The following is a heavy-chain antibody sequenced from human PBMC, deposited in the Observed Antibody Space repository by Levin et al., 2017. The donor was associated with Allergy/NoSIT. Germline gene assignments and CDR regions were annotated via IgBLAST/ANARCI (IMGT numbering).Heavy chain of an antibody. Sequence: QSGGSLRLSCVVSGFTFSHFAMHWVRHTPGKGLEWVAAMSHDGSDKYYADSVKGRFTISRDNSKQTLFLQMNRLRAEDAAVYYCAKDSQDYFISAGYYYFDHWGQGILVTVSS. D-gene: IGHD3-9*01. V-gene: IGHV3-30*18. CDR1: GFTFSHFA. CDR2: MSHDGSDK. J-gene: IGHJ4*02. CDR3: AKDSQDYFISAGYYYFDH.